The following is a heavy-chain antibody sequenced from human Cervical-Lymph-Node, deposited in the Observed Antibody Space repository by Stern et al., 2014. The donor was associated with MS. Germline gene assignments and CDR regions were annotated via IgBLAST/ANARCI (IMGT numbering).Heavy chain of an antibody. V-gene: IGHV1-69*01. D-gene: IGHD2-21*01. CDR2: IIPIFGTA. CDR3: ARIAVSARAGLEGYGMDV. Sequence: QMQLVQSGAEVKKPGSSVKVSCKASGGTFSSYDINWVRQAPGQGLEWMGGIIPIFGTANYAQKFQGRVTITADESTSTIYMELSSLRFEDAAVYYCARIAVSARAGLEGYGMDVWGQGTTVTVSS. J-gene: IGHJ6*02. CDR1: GGTFSSYD.